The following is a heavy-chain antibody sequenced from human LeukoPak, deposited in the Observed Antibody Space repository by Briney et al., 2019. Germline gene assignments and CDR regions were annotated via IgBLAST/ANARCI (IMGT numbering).Heavy chain of an antibody. Sequence: SDTLSLTCTASGGSVSSSIYYWGWIRRPPGKGLEWIGSIYYSGSTSYNPSLKSRVTISVDTSKNQFSLKLTSVTAADRAVYYCASRNDILTGYVFDFWGQGTLVTVSS. CDR3: ASRNDILTGYVFDF. D-gene: IGHD3-9*01. J-gene: IGHJ4*02. CDR2: IYYSGST. CDR1: GGSVSSSIYY. V-gene: IGHV4-39*01.